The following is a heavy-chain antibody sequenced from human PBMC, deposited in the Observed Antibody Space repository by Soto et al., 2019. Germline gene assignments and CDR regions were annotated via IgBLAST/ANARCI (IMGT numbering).Heavy chain of an antibody. CDR3: ARHHLYGDYPLFDY. D-gene: IGHD4-17*01. J-gene: IGHJ4*02. Sequence: SETLSLTCTVSGGSISSYYWSWIRQPPGKGLEWIGYIYYSGSTNYNPSLKSRVTISVDTSKNQFSLKLSSVTAADTAVYYCARHHLYGDYPLFDYWGQGTLVTVSS. V-gene: IGHV4-59*08. CDR1: GGSISSYY. CDR2: IYYSGST.